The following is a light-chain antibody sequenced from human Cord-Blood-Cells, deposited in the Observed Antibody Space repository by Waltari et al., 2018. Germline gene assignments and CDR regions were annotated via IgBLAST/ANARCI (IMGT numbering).Light chain of an antibody. Sequence: SYELTQPPSVSVSPGQTARITCTGDALPTKYAYWYQHKSGQAPVLVIYEDSKPPSGIPERFSGSSSGTMATLTISGAQVEDEADYYCYSTDSSGNHRVFGRGTKLTVL. CDR1: ALPTKY. J-gene: IGLJ3*02. CDR3: YSTDSSGNHRV. CDR2: EDS. V-gene: IGLV3-10*01.